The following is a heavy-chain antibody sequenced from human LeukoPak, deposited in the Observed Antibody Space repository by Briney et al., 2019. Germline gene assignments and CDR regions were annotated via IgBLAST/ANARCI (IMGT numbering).Heavy chain of an antibody. Sequence: GGSLRLSCAASGFTFSSYAMHWVRQAPGKGLEWVAVISYDGSNKYYADSMKGRFTISRDNSKNTLYLQMNSLRAEDTAVYYCARDLSDYYDSSAGTDYWGQGTLVTVSS. CDR2: ISYDGSNK. CDR3: ARDLSDYYDSSAGTDY. V-gene: IGHV3-30-3*01. D-gene: IGHD3-22*01. CDR1: GFTFSSYA. J-gene: IGHJ4*02.